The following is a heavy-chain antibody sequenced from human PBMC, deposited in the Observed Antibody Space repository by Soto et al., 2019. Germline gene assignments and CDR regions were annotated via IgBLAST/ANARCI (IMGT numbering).Heavy chain of an antibody. J-gene: IGHJ3*02. Sequence: ASVKVSCKASGYTFTSYYMHWVRQAPGQGLEWMGIINPSGGSTSYAQKFQGRVTMTRDTSTSTVYMELSSLRSEDTAVYYCARDLAGGYYYDSSGYYSDAFDIWGQGTMVTVSS. CDR3: ARDLAGGYYYDSSGYYSDAFDI. CDR1: GYTFTSYY. CDR2: INPSGGST. D-gene: IGHD3-22*01. V-gene: IGHV1-46*01.